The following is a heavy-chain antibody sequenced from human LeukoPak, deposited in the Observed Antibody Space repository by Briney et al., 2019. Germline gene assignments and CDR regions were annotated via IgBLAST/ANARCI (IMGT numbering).Heavy chain of an antibody. D-gene: IGHD2-15*01. V-gene: IGHV4-34*01. CDR3: LRRVPNTPYYFYDYIDV. J-gene: IGHJ6*03. Sequence: SETLSLTCAVYRGSFSGYYWGWIRQPPGKGLEWIGEINHSGSTNYNPSLKSRVTISVDTSKNQFSLKLSSVTAAYTAGYYRLRRVPNTPYYFYDYIDVWGKGTTVTVSS. CDR2: INHSGST. CDR1: RGSFSGYY.